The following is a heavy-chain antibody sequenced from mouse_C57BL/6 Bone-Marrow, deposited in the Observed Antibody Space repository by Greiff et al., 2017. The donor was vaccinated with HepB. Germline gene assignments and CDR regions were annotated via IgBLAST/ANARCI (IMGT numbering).Heavy chain of an antibody. D-gene: IGHD1-1*01. CDR1: GFTFSDYG. CDR3: ARHGSSYGGWYFDV. J-gene: IGHJ1*03. CDR2: LSNLAYSI. V-gene: IGHV5-15*01. Sequence: EVKLVDSGGGLVQPGGSLKLSCAASGFTFSDYGMAWVRQAPRKGPEWVAFLSNLAYSIYYADTVTGRFTISRENAKNTLYLEMSSLRSEDTAMYYCARHGSSYGGWYFDVWGTGTTVTVSS.